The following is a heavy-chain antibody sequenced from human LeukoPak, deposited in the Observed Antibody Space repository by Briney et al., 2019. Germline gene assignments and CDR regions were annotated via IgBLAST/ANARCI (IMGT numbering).Heavy chain of an antibody. J-gene: IGHJ4*02. D-gene: IGHD6-13*01. V-gene: IGHV3-21*01. CDR3: ARGYSSRWHSD. CDR1: GFTFSSYS. Sequence: GGSLRLSCAASGFTFSSYSMSWVRQAPGKGLEFVSSISSSSSFIYYADSVKGRFTISRDNAKKSLSLQMNSLRADDTAVYYCARGYSSRWHSDWGQGTVVTVSS. CDR2: ISSSSSFI.